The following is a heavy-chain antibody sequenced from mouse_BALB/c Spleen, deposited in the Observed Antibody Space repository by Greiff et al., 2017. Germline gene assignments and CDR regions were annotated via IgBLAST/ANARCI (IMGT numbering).Heavy chain of an antibody. CDR1: GFAFSSYD. CDR3: ARLLRNYAMDY. D-gene: IGHD1-1*01. V-gene: IGHV5-12-1*01. Sequence: EVKLVESGGGLVKPGGSLKLSCAASGFAFSSYDMSWVRQTPEKRLEWVAYISSGGGSTYYPDTVKGRFTISRDNAKNTLYLQMSSLKSEDTAMYYCARLLRNYAMDYWGQGTSVTVSS. J-gene: IGHJ4*01. CDR2: ISSGGGST.